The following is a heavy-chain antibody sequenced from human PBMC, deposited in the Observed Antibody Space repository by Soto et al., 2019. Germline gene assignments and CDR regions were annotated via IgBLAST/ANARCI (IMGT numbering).Heavy chain of an antibody. D-gene: IGHD3-3*01. CDR3: TRDIFWSSYSPFYYYMDV. CDR2: VRNKAYGGTP. J-gene: IGHJ6*03. Sequence: GGSLRLSCTTSGFAFGDYAMSWFRQAPGKGLEWLGFVRNKAYGGTPEYAASVRGRFTISRDDSKSIAYLHLHSLKTEDTAVYFCTRDIFWSSYSPFYYYMDVWGKGTTVTVSS. CDR1: GFAFGDYA. V-gene: IGHV3-49*03.